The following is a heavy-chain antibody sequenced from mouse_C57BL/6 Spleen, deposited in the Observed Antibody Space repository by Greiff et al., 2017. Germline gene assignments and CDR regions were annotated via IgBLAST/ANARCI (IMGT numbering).Heavy chain of an antibody. J-gene: IGHJ4*01. CDR2: ISNGGGST. CDR3: ARPLLDY. CDR1: GFTFSDYY. Sequence: EVKLMESGGGLVQPGGSLKLSCAASGFTFSDYYMYWVRQTPEKRLEWVAYISNGGGSTYYPDTVKGRFTISRDNAKNTLYLQMSRLKSEDTAMYYCARPLLDYWGQGTSVTVSS. V-gene: IGHV5-12*01.